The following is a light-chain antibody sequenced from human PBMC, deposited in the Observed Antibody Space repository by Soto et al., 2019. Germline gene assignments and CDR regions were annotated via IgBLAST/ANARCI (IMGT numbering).Light chain of an antibody. CDR1: QNIGKF. V-gene: IGKV1-39*01. Sequence: DIQMTQTPSSLSADVGDRVTVTCRSSQNIGKFLNWYQHKPGRAPNLLIYAVSNLQVGVPSRFSGSGSGTEFTLTISGLQPADFATYYCQQSHTSPLTFGQGTKVELK. CDR2: AVS. J-gene: IGKJ1*01. CDR3: QQSHTSPLT.